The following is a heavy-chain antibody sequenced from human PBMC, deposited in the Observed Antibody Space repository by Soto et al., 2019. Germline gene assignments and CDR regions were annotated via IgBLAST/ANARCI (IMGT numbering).Heavy chain of an antibody. CDR2: IHYNGSV. D-gene: IGHD4-17*01. CDR3: VREDDGGDRDYYGLDI. Sequence: QVQLQESGPGLVRPSQTLSLTCTVSGGSISSDHYHWTWIRQTPGKALEWIGYIHYNGSVYYNPSLQSRVTMSVDTSKNLFSRNLGSVTAADSAVYFCVREDDGGDRDYYGLDIW. CDR1: GGSISSDHYH. J-gene: IGHJ6*01. V-gene: IGHV4-30-4*01.